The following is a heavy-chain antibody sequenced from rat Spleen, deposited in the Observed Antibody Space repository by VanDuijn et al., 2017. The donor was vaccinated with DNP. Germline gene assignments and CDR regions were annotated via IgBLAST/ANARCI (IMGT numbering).Heavy chain of an antibody. CDR1: GFTFSDYY. D-gene: IGHD1-11*01. V-gene: IGHV5-20*01. CDR3: TRGEGIDHVMDA. CDR2: ISYNGGTP. J-gene: IGHJ4*01. Sequence: EVQLVESDGGLVQPGRSLKLSCAVSGFTFSDYYMAWVRQAPAKGLEWVATISYNGGTPYYPDSVKGRFTISRDNAKSTLYLQMNSLRSEDTATYYCTRGEGIDHVMDAWGQGASVTVSS.